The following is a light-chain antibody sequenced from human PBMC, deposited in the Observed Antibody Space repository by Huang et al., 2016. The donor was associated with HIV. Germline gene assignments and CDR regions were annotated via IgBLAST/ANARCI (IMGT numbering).Light chain of an antibody. CDR1: QSISSY. J-gene: IGKJ4*01. Sequence: DIQMTQSPSSLSASVGDRVTITCRASQSISSYLNLYQQKPGKAPKLLIYAASSLQSGVPSRFSGSGSGTDFTLTVSNLQPEDFAAYYCQQSYSTPLTFGRGTKVEIK. V-gene: IGKV1-39*01. CDR2: AAS. CDR3: QQSYSTPLT.